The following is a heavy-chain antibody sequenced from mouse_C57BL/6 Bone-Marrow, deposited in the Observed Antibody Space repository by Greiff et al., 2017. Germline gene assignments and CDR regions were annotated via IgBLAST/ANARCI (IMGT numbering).Heavy chain of an antibody. J-gene: IGHJ1*03. CDR3: ARQAGYYGSSYGYFDV. CDR2: INRDGGST. D-gene: IGHD1-1*01. V-gene: IGHV5-2*03. CDR1: EYEFPSHD. Sequence: EVKLEESGGGLVQPGASLKLSCESNEYEFPSHDMSWVRKTPEKRLELVAAINRDGGSTYYPDTMERRFIISRDKTKKTMYLQMSSLRSEDTALYYCARQAGYYGSSYGYFDVWGTGTTVTVSS.